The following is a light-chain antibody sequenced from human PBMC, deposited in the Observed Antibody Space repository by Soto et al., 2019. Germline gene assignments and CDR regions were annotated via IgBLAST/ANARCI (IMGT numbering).Light chain of an antibody. Sequence: EIVLTQSPDTLSLSPGERATLSCRASQNIYINSLAWYQQRPGQAPRLLIYGGSTRATAVPDRFSGSGSGTDFALTISRLEPKDFAVYYCQQYGAPPLTFGPGTKVD. CDR2: GGS. J-gene: IGKJ3*01. V-gene: IGKV3-20*01. CDR1: QNIYINS. CDR3: QQYGAPPLT.